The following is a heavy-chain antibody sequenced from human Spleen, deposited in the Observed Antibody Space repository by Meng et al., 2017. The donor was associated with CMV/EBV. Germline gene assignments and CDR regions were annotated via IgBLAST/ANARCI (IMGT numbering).Heavy chain of an antibody. CDR2: FFHSGDT. Sequence: VSGVSVGNSSFFWGWIRQPPGKGLEWIGSFFHSGDTYSNPSLRSRVAISVDTSKNQFSLRLNSVTATDTAVYYCARHLRGYSWPKSDWGQGTLVTVSS. CDR3: ARHLRGYSWPKSD. CDR1: GVSVGNSSFF. V-gene: IGHV4-39*01. J-gene: IGHJ4*02. D-gene: IGHD5-18*01.